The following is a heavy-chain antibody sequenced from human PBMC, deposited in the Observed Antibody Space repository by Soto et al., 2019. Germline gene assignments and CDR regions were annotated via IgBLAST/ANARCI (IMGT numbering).Heavy chain of an antibody. Sequence: GSLRLSCVVSGFTFGNHWMHWVRQAPGKGLEWVSRMNSDGSTTNHADSVKGRFTVSRDNAKNTLYLQMNSLRAEDTAVYYCATAEVDYWGPGTLVTVSS. CDR2: MNSDGSTT. CDR1: GFTFGNHW. CDR3: ATAEVDY. J-gene: IGHJ4*02. V-gene: IGHV3-74*01.